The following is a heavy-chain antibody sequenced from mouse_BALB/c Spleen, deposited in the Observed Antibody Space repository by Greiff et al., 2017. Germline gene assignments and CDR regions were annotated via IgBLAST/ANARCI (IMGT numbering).Heavy chain of an antibody. CDR1: GFTFSDYY. V-gene: IGHV5-4*02. J-gene: IGHJ4*01. D-gene: IGHD1-1*01. Sequence: EVQVVESGGGLVKPGGSLKLSCAASGFTFSDYYMYWVRQTPEKRLEWVATISDGGSYTYYPDSVKGRFTISRDNAKNNLYLQMSSLKSEDTAMYYCARGRRSYAMDYWGQGTSVTVSS. CDR2: ISDGGSYT. CDR3: ARGRRSYAMDY.